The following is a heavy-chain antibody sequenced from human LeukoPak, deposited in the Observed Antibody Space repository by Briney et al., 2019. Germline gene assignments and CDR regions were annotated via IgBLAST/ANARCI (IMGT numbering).Heavy chain of an antibody. CDR2: INYSGST. V-gene: IGHV4-39*07. CDR1: GGSISNTFYY. D-gene: IGHD2-21*02. J-gene: IGHJ4*02. Sequence: SETLSPTCTVSGGSISNTFYYWGWIRQPPGKGLEWIGSINYSGSTYYNPSLKSRVTISVDTSKNQFSLKLSSVTAADTAVYYCARIVPVVTAEDYWGQGTLVTVSS. CDR3: ARIVPVVTAEDY.